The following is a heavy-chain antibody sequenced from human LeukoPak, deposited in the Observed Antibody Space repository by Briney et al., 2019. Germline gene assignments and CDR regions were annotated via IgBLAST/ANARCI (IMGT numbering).Heavy chain of an antibody. CDR2: IYHSGST. V-gene: IGHV4-38-2*01. CDR3: ARAEARITIFGVVIIGFDY. D-gene: IGHD3-3*01. Sequence: SETLSLTCAVYGGSFSGYYWGWIRQPPGKGLEWIGSIYHSGSTYYNPSLKSRVTISVDTSKNQFSLKLSSVTAADTAVYYCARAEARITIFGVVIIGFDYWGQGTLVTVSS. J-gene: IGHJ4*02. CDR1: GGSFSGYY.